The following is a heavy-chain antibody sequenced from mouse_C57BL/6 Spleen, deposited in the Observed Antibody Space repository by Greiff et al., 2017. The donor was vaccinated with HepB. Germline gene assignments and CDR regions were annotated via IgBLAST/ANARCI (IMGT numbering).Heavy chain of an antibody. CDR3: ARGNSKGYAMDY. CDR2: IDPSDSYT. V-gene: IGHV1-69*01. J-gene: IGHJ4*01. Sequence: QVQLQQPGAELVMPGASVKLSCKASGYTFTSYWMHWVKQRPGQGLEWIGEIDPSDSYTNYNQKFKGKSTLTVDKSSSTAYMQLSSLTSEDSAVYDCARGNSKGYAMDYWGQGTSVTVSS. D-gene: IGHD2-5*01. CDR1: GYTFTSYW.